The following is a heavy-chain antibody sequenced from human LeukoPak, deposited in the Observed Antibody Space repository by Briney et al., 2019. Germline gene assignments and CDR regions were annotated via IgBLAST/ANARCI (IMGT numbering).Heavy chain of an antibody. CDR3: ARERWVATVVTRRWFDP. V-gene: IGHV3-7*01. Sequence: GGSLRLSCAASGFTFSNYWMSWVRQAPGKGLEWVANIKQDGSEKYYVDSVKGRFTISRDNAKNSLYLQMNSLRAEDTAVYYCARERWVATVVTRRWFDPWGQGTLVTVSS. D-gene: IGHD4-23*01. J-gene: IGHJ5*02. CDR1: GFTFSNYW. CDR2: IKQDGSEK.